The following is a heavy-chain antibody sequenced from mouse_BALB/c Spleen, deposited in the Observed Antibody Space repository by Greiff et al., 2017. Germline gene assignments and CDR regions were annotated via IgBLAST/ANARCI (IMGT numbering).Heavy chain of an antibody. CDR1: GFNIKDYY. V-gene: IGHV14-1*02. CDR3: ARGDYRYDGFAY. D-gene: IGHD2-14*01. Sequence: VQLQQSGAELVRPGALVKLSCKASGFNIKDYYMHWVKQRPEQGLEWIGWIDPENGNTIYDPKFQGKASITADTSSNTAYLQLSSLTSEDTAVYYCARGDYRYDGFAYWGQGTLVTVSA. J-gene: IGHJ3*01. CDR2: IDPENGNT.